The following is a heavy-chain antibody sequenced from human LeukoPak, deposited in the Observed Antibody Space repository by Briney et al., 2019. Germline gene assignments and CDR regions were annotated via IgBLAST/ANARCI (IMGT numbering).Heavy chain of an antibody. CDR1: VDSISSSIYY. CDR2: IYSTGST. CDR3: TRHMELLIWFDA. Sequence: SDTRSLTSTVSVDSISSSIYYGGWIRQPPGKGLEWIGTIYSTGSTYYNPSLKSRVTIAVATSKNQFYLKLSSVNGRATDVYYGTRHMELLIWFDAWG. J-gene: IGHJ5*01. V-gene: IGHV4-39*01. D-gene: IGHD1-7*01.